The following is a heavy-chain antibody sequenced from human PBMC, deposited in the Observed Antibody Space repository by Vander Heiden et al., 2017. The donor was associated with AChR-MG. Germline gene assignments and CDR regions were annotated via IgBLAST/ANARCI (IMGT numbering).Heavy chain of an antibody. CDR2: ISGSGGST. CDR3: AKDPAASYYDILTGYIDY. J-gene: IGHJ4*02. D-gene: IGHD3-9*01. CDR1: GFIFSSYA. Sequence: EVQLLESGGGLVQPGGSLRLSCADSGFIFSSYAMSWVRQAPGKGLEWVSAISGSGGSTYYADSVKGRFTISRDNSKNTLYLQMNSLRAEDTAVYYCAKDPAASYYDILTGYIDYWGQGTLVTVSS. V-gene: IGHV3-23*01.